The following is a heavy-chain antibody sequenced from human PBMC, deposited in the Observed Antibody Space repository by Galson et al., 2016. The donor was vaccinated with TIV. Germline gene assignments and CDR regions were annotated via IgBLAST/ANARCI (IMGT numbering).Heavy chain of an antibody. D-gene: IGHD4-17*01. CDR1: GYTFTSYD. CDR3: ARSGDYGDY. CDR2: MYPNSGNT. Sequence: SVKVSCKASGYTFTSYDINWVRQATGQGLEWMGWMYPNSGNTGYAQKFRGRVTMTRNTSVRTAYMELSSLRSEATAVYYCARSGDYGDYWGQGTLVTVSS. V-gene: IGHV1-8*02. J-gene: IGHJ4*02.